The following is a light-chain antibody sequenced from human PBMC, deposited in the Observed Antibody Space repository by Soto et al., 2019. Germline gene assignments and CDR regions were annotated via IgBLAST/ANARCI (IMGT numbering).Light chain of an antibody. Sequence: EIDMTQSPATLSVSPGERATLSCRASQTVSSNLAWYQQQPGQAPRLLIHGASTRAAGIPARFSGSGSGTEFTLTISSLQSEDFAVYYCQQYNDWPPFTVGPGTRVDI. CDR3: QQYNDWPPFT. J-gene: IGKJ3*01. V-gene: IGKV3-15*01. CDR2: GAS. CDR1: QTVSSN.